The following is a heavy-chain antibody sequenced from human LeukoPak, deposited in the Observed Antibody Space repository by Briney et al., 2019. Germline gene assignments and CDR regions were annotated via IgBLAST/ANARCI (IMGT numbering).Heavy chain of an antibody. J-gene: IGHJ3*02. Sequence: GGSLRLSCAASGFTFSSYAMNWVRQAPGKGLEWVSTISGSGDSTYYADSVKGRFTISRDNSKNTLYLQMNSLRAEDTAVYYCAREGVAAKDAFDIWGRGTMVTVSS. CDR1: GFTFSSYA. D-gene: IGHD2-15*01. V-gene: IGHV3-23*01. CDR2: ISGSGDST. CDR3: AREGVAAKDAFDI.